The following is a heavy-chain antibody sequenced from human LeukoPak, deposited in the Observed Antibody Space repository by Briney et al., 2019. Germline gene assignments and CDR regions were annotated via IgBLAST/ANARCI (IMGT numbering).Heavy chain of an antibody. CDR1: GGFNSRYY. CDR3: ARAYYFDSSGYDDAFDI. J-gene: IGHJ3*02. D-gene: IGHD3-22*01. CDR2: IYNSGST. Sequence: PSETLSLTCTVSGGFNSRYYWAWIRQPPMKGLEWMGYIYNSGSTTYSPSLKSRLTISVDTSKSQFSPKLSSVTAADTAVYYCARAYYFDSSGYDDAFDIWGQGTMVTVSS. V-gene: IGHV4-59*01.